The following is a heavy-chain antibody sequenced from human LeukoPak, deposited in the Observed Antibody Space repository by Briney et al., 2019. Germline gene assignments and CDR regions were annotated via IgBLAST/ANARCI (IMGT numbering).Heavy chain of an antibody. D-gene: IGHD5-18*01. V-gene: IGHV4-39*01. J-gene: IGHJ3*02. CDR2: IYYSVST. CDR3: VYSYGYKGAFDI. CDR1: GGSISSSSYY. Sequence: SETLSLTCSVSGGSISSSSYYWGWIRQAPGKGLEWIGSIYYSVSTYYNPSLKSRVTISVDTSKNQFSLKLSSVTAADTAVYYCVYSYGYKGAFDIWGQGTMVTVSS.